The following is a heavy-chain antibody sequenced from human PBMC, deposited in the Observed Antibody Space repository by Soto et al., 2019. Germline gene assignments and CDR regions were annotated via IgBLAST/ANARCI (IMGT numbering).Heavy chain of an antibody. V-gene: IGHV3-23*01. CDR1: GFNFRGYT. D-gene: IGHD1-26*01. CDR2: IFGGGGRST. Sequence: EVQLLESGGDLVHPGGSLRLSCAASGFNFRGYTMSWVRQAPGKGLEWVSSIFGGGGRSTFYSASVKGRFTISRDDSQNTLLLQMNSLRGEDTAVYYCAKDFTPDSRWDIDYRGQGTLVTVSS. J-gene: IGHJ4*02. CDR3: AKDFTPDSRWDIDY.